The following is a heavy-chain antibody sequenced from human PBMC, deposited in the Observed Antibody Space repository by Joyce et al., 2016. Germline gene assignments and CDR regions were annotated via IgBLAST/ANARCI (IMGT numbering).Heavy chain of an antibody. Sequence: EVQLVESGGGLVQPGGSLRLSCAASGIIFSNKEMNWVRQATGKGLEGVSSINSDDSRIHYAYSVRGRFTISRDNARNSLYLEMNSLRVEDTAIYYCTTPSCANWGQGSLVTVSS. J-gene: IGHJ4*02. CDR3: TTPSCAN. V-gene: IGHV3-48*03. CDR2: INSDDSRI. CDR1: GIIFSNKE. D-gene: IGHD2-2*01.